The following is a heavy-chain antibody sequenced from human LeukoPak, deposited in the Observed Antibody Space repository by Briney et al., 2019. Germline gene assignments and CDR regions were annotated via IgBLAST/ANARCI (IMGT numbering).Heavy chain of an antibody. CDR1: GFTFSSYG. CDR2: IWYDGSKT. V-gene: IGHV3-33*01. J-gene: IGHJ4*02. Sequence: PGGSLRLSCAASGFTFSSYGMHWVRQAPGKGLEWVALIWYDGSKTYYADSVEGRFTISRDNSKNTRLLQVGRLRAEDPALYYWGGVGGGLEALTYWGQGTLVTVSS. CDR3: GGVGGGLEALTY. D-gene: IGHD3-16*01.